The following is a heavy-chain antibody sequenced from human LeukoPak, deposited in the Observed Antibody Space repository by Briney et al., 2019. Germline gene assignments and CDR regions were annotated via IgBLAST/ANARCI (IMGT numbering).Heavy chain of an antibody. D-gene: IGHD3-10*01. CDR2: IYYSGST. V-gene: IGHV4-59*08. J-gene: IGHJ5*02. CDR3: ARWGYYGSGSSYNWFDP. Sequence: PSETLSLTCTVSGGSISSYYWSWIRQPPGKGLEWIGYIYYSGSTNYNPSLKSRVTISVDTSKNQFSLKLSSVTAADTAVYYCARWGYYGSGSSYNWFDPWGQGTLVTVSS. CDR1: GGSISSYY.